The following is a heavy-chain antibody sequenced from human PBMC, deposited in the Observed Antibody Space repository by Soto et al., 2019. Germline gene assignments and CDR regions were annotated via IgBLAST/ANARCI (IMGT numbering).Heavy chain of an antibody. Sequence: QVQLVESGGGVVQPGRSLRLSCAASGFTFSSYGMHWVRQAPGKGLEWVAGISYDGRNKYYADSVKGRFTISRDNSKNTLYLQMNVLSAEDTAVYYCSVNPYDYVWGSYPQTSDPNRARDGYWGQGTLGTVSS. D-gene: IGHD3-16*01. CDR2: ISYDGRNK. CDR1: GFTFSSYG. J-gene: IGHJ4*02. V-gene: IGHV3-30*03. CDR3: SVNPYDYVWGSYPQTSDPNRARDGY.